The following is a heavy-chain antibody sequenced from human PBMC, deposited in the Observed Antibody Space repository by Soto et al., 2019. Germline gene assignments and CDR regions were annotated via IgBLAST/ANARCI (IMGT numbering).Heavy chain of an antibody. Sequence: GESLKISCKGSGYSFTSYWIGWVRQMPGKGLEWMGIIYPGDSDTRYSPSFQGQVTISADKSISTAYLQWSSLKASDTAMYYCARQLAYSGYDYSGQKAAEKYFQHWGQGTLVTVSS. CDR1: GYSFTSYW. J-gene: IGHJ1*01. D-gene: IGHD5-12*01. CDR2: IYPGDSDT. V-gene: IGHV5-51*01. CDR3: ARQLAYSGYDYSGQKAAEKYFQH.